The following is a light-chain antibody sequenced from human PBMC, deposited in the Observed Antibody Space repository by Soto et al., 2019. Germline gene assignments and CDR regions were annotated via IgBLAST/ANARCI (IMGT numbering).Light chain of an antibody. Sequence: QSALTQPASVSGSPGQSITISCTGTSSDVGRYNYVSWYQQHPGKAPKLMIYEVSNRPSGVSNRFSASKSGSTASLTISGLQAEDEADYYCSSYTSSSTLVFGTGTKLTVL. J-gene: IGLJ1*01. V-gene: IGLV2-14*01. CDR2: EVS. CDR3: SSYTSSSTLV. CDR1: SSDVGRYNY.